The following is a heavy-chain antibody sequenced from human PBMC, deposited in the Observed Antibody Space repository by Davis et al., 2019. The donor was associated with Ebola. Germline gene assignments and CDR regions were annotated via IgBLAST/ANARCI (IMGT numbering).Heavy chain of an antibody. Sequence: GESLKISCTASGFTFGDYAMSWFRQAPGKGLEWVGFIRSKAYGGTTEYAASVKGRFTISRDDSKSIAYLQMNSLKTEDTAVYYCTSVVDYEMGYNWFDPWGQGTLVTVSS. J-gene: IGHJ5*02. CDR2: IRSKAYGGTT. V-gene: IGHV3-49*03. D-gene: IGHD4-17*01. CDR1: GFTFGDYA. CDR3: TSVVDYEMGYNWFDP.